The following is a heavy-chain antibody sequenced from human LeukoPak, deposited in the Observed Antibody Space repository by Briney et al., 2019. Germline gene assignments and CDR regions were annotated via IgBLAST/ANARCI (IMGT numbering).Heavy chain of an antibody. D-gene: IGHD6-6*01. CDR3: ARDHSSSSWMDSFEI. Sequence: PSQTLSLTCTVSGGSISSGGYYWSWIRQPPGKGLEWIGYIYHSGSTYYNPSLKSRVTISVDRSKNQFSLKLSSVTAADTAVYYCARDHSSSSWMDSFEIWGPGTKVTDSS. V-gene: IGHV4-30-2*01. CDR1: GGSISSGGYY. J-gene: IGHJ3*02. CDR2: IYHSGST.